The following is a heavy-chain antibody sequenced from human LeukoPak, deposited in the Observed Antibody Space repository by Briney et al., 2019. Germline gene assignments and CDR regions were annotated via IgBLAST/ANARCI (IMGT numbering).Heavy chain of an antibody. CDR1: GGSISSSNW. J-gene: IGHJ4*02. D-gene: IGHD3-10*01. Sequence: SETLSLTCAVSGGSISSSNWWGWVRQPPGQGLEWIGEIYHSGSTNYNPSLKSRVTISVDKSKNQFSLKLSSVAAADTAVYYCARGAHYYGSGGFDYWGQGTLVTVSS. CDR2: IYHSGST. V-gene: IGHV4-4*02. CDR3: ARGAHYYGSGGFDY.